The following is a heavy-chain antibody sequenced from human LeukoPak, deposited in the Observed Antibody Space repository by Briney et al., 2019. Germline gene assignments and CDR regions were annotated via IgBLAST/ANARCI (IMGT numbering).Heavy chain of an antibody. Sequence: PSETLSLTCTVSGDSISSGSYYWGWIRQSPGRGLEWIGSMYYIGNPYYNPSLKSRVTISVDTSKNQFSLKVRSVTAADTAVYFCARVRITSEAFDIWGQGTMVTVSS. D-gene: IGHD3-16*01. V-gene: IGHV4-39*07. CDR3: ARVRITSEAFDI. CDR1: GDSISSGSYY. CDR2: MYYIGNP. J-gene: IGHJ3*02.